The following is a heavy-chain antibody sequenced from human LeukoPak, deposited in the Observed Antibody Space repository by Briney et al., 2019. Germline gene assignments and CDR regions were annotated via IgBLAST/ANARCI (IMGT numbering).Heavy chain of an antibody. J-gene: IGHJ6*04. CDR1: GGSISSYY. D-gene: IGHD2-21*02. Sequence: PSETLSLTCTVSGGSISSYYWSWIRQPAGKGLEWIGRIYSSGSTNYSPSLKSRVTLSVDPSKNQFSLKVSSVTAADTAVYYCARVGHLTLDVWGKGTTVTVSS. CDR3: ARVGHLTLDV. CDR2: IYSSGST. V-gene: IGHV4-4*07.